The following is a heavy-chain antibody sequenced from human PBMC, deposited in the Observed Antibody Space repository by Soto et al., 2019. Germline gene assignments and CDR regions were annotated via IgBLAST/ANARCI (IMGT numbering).Heavy chain of an antibody. J-gene: IGHJ6*02. D-gene: IGHD2-15*01. CDR2: IRSKANSYAT. CDR3: TRRGGYCSGGSCYWGDYYYYYGMDV. V-gene: IGHV3-73*02. CDR1: GFTFSGSA. Sequence: EVQLVESGGGLVQPGGSLKLSCAASGFTFSGSAMHWVRQASGKGLEWVGRIRSKANSYATAYAASVKGRFTISRDDSKHTAYLHMNSLKTEDTAVYYCTRRGGYCSGGSCYWGDYYYYYGMDVWGQGTTVTVSS.